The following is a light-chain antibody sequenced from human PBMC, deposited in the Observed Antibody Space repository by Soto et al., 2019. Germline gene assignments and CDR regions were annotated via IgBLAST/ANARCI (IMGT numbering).Light chain of an antibody. V-gene: IGKV3-15*01. Sequence: EVVMTQSPVTLSVSPGEGATLSCRASQSVISYLAWYQQKPGQAPRLLIYGAFTRATDVPARFSGSGSGTEFTLTISSLQPEDFGVYYCQQYNNWPWLTFGGGTKVEI. CDR3: QQYNNWPWLT. CDR1: QSVISY. CDR2: GAF. J-gene: IGKJ4*01.